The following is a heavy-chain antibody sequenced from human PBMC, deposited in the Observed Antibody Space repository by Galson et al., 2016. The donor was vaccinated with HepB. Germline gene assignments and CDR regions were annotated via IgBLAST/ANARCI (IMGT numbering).Heavy chain of an antibody. Sequence: SLRLSCAASGFTFSSYSMNWVRQAPGKGLEWISYISSSGSAISYADSVKGRFTIFRDNTKNSLYLQMNSLRVEDTAVYYCARDPLYVTGGIDYWGQGTLVTVSS. CDR3: ARDPLYVTGGIDY. J-gene: IGHJ4*02. V-gene: IGHV3-48*04. D-gene: IGHD2/OR15-2a*01. CDR1: GFTFSSYS. CDR2: ISSSGSAI.